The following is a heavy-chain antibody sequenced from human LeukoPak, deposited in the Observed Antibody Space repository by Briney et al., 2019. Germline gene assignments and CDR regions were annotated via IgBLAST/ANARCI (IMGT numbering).Heavy chain of an antibody. CDR2: ISYDGSNK. CDR3: ARDLRALGIDY. V-gene: IGHV3-30-3*01. J-gene: IGHJ4*02. CDR1: GFTFSSYA. Sequence: GGSLRLSCAASGFTFSSYAMHWVRQAPGKGLEWVAVISYDGSNKYYADSVKGRFTISRDNSKNTLYPQMNSLRAEDTAVYYCARDLRALGIDYWGQGTLVTVSS. D-gene: IGHD3-10*01.